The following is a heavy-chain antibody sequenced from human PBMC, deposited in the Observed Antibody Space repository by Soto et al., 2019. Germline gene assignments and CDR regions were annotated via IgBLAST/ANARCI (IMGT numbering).Heavy chain of an antibody. J-gene: IGHJ4*02. CDR3: ARIGSWALNFDY. V-gene: IGHV3-33*01. CDR1: GFTFSSYG. D-gene: IGHD6-13*01. Sequence: GGSLRLSWAASGFTFSSYGMHWVRQAPGKGLEWVAVIWYDGSNKYYADSVKGRFTISRDNSKNTLYLQMNSLRVEDTAVYYCARIGSWALNFDYWGQGTQVTVSS. CDR2: IWYDGSNK.